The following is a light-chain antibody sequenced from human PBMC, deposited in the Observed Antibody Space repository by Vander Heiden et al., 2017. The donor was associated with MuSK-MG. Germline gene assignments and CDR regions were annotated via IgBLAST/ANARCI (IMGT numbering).Light chain of an antibody. J-gene: IGKJ4*01. CDR1: QNINKW. Sequence: DIQMTQSPSTLSASVGDRVIITCRASQNINKWLAWYQQKPGKAPNLLIYEASALDTGVPSRFSGSGSGTEFNLTISSLRSEDFATYYCQNYNALLGGGTKVENK. CDR3: QNYNAL. V-gene: IGKV1-5*03. CDR2: EAS.